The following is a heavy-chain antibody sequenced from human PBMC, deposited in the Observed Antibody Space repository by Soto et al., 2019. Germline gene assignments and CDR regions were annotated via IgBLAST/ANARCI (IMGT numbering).Heavy chain of an antibody. V-gene: IGHV3-23*01. CDR1: GFTFSSYA. Sequence: LGGSLRLSCAASGFTFSSYAMSWVRQAPGKGLEWVSAISGSGGSTYYADSVKGRFTISRDNSKNTLYLQMNSLRAEDTAVYYCAKPCFTWYSSSSPRDNYGMDVWGQGTTVTVSS. D-gene: IGHD6-13*01. CDR3: AKPCFTWYSSSSPRDNYGMDV. J-gene: IGHJ6*02. CDR2: ISGSGGST.